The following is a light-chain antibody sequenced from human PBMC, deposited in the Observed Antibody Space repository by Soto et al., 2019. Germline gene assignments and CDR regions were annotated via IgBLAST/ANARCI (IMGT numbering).Light chain of an antibody. V-gene: IGKV3-20*01. Sequence: IVLTQSPATLSLSPGERATLSCTASQHVTTTYIAWYQQKFGQAPRLLIYGAPTRATGTPDRFTGGGFGTDFTLTISRVEPEDFAVYYCQQYDSSFTFGGGTKV. J-gene: IGKJ4*01. CDR1: QHVTTTY. CDR3: QQYDSSFT. CDR2: GAP.